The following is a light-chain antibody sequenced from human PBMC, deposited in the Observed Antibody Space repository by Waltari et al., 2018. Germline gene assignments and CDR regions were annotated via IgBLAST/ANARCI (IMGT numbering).Light chain of an antibody. CDR3: QQSYS. J-gene: IGKJ5*01. CDR1: QSSSDY. Sequence: DIQMTQSPSSLSASVGVRVTITCRASQSSSDYLNWYQQKPGKAPKLLIYAASTLQSGVPSRFSGSGSGTDFALTISSLQPEDFATYYCQQSYSFGQGTRLEIK. CDR2: AAS. V-gene: IGKV1-39*01.